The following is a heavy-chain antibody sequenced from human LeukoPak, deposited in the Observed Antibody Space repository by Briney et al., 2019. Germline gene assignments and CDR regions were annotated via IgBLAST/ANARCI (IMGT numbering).Heavy chain of an antibody. J-gene: IGHJ3*02. CDR1: GGSISSSSYY. CDR2: IYYSGRT. D-gene: IGHD6-19*01. V-gene: IGHV4-39*07. CDR3: ARAEYSSGPFDI. Sequence: PSETLSLTCTVSGGSISSSSYYWGWIRQPPGKGLEWIGSIYYSGRTYNNSSLKSRVTISVDTSKNQFSLKLSSVTAADTAVYYCARAEYSSGPFDIWGQGTLVTVSS.